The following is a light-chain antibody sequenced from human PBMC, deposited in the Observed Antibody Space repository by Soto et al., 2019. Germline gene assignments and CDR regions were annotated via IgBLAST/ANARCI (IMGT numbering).Light chain of an antibody. CDR2: RNN. J-gene: IGLJ2*01. V-gene: IGLV1-47*01. CDR1: SSNIGSNY. CDR3: ATWDDSLSGPV. Sequence: QSVLTQPPSASGTPGQRVIISCSGSSSNIGSNYVYWYLQLPGTAPRLLIYRNNQRPSGVPDRFSGSKSGTSASLAISGLRSEDESDYYCATWDDSLSGPVFGGGTKLTVL.